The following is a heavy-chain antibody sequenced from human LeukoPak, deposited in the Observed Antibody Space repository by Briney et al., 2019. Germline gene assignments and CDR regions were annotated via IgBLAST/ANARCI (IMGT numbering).Heavy chain of an antibody. D-gene: IGHD3-22*01. CDR1: GCTFTTYG. V-gene: IGHV7-4-1*02. Sequence: GASVKVSCKASGCTFTTYGMNWVRQAPGQGLEWMGWINTNTGNPTYAQGFTGRFVFSLDTSVSTAYLQISSLKAEDTAVYYCAREVMIGAFDIWGQGTMVTVSS. CDR3: AREVMIGAFDI. J-gene: IGHJ3*02. CDR2: INTNTGNP.